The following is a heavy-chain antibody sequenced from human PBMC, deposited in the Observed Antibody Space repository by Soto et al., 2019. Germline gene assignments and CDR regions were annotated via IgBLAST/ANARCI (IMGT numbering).Heavy chain of an antibody. J-gene: IGHJ4*02. CDR2: ISYDGSNK. Sequence: QVQLVESGGGVVQPGRSLRLSCAASGFTFSSYGMHWVRQAPGKGLEWVAVISYDGSNKYYADSVKGRFTISRDNSKNMLYLQMNSLRAEDTAVYYCAKEAQPTYFDYWGQGTLVTVSS. CDR3: AKEAQPTYFDY. V-gene: IGHV3-30*18. D-gene: IGHD2-2*01. CDR1: GFTFSSYG.